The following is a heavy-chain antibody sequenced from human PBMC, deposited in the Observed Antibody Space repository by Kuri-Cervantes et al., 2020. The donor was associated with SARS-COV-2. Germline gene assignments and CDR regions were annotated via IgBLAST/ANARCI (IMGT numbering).Heavy chain of an antibody. Sequence: LSLTCAASGFTFSSYSMNWVRQAPGKGLEWVSYISSSSSYIYYADSLKGRFTISRDNAKNSLYLQMNSLRAEDTAVYYCARADLSDFAFDIWGQGTMVTVSS. V-gene: IGHV3-21*01. CDR1: GFTFSSYS. J-gene: IGHJ3*02. CDR3: ARADLSDFAFDI. D-gene: IGHD2-21*01. CDR2: ISSSSSYI.